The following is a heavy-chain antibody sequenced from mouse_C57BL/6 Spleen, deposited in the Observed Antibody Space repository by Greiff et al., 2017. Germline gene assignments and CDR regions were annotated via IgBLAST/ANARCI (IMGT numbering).Heavy chain of an antibody. CDR2: ISSGSSTI. CDR3: ARWDYDDGAWFAY. CDR1: GFTFSDYG. D-gene: IGHD2-4*01. J-gene: IGHJ3*01. V-gene: IGHV5-17*01. Sequence: EVKLMESGGGLVKPGGSLKLSCAASGFTFSDYGMHWVRQAPEKGLAWVAYISSGSSTIYYADTVKGRFTISRDNAKNTLFLQMTSLRSEDTAMYYCARWDYDDGAWFAYWGQGTLVTVSA.